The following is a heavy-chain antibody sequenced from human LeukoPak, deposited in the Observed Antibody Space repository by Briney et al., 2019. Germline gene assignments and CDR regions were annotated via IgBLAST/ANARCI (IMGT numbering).Heavy chain of an antibody. CDR1: GYTFTGYY. D-gene: IGHD3-3*01. V-gene: IGHV1-2*02. J-gene: IGHJ6*03. Sequence: GASVKVSCEASGYTFTGYYMHWVRQAPGQGLEWMGWINPNSGGTNYAQKFQGRVTMTRDTSISTAYMELSRLRSDDTAVYYCARRCYDFWSELYYYMDVWGKGTTVTVSS. CDR2: INPNSGGT. CDR3: ARRCYDFWSELYYYMDV.